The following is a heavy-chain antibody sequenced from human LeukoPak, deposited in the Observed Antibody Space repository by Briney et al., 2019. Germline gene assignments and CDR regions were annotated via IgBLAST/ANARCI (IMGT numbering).Heavy chain of an antibody. Sequence: SETLSLTCTVSGGSISRYYWNWIRQSPGKGLERVGYVYYNGGTTYNPSLKSRVTISVDTSKNQFFLKLNSVTAADTAVYYCARGHGYGDYVWYWGQGTLVTVSS. CDR1: GGSISRYY. D-gene: IGHD4-17*01. CDR2: VYYNGGT. V-gene: IGHV4-59*01. CDR3: ARGHGYGDYVWY. J-gene: IGHJ4*02.